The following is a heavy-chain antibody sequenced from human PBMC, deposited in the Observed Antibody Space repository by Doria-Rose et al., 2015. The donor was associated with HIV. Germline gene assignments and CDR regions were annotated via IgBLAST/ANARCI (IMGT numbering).Heavy chain of an antibody. CDR2: TYYTGTS. CDR1: GASVSSRGYY. V-gene: IGHV4-31*04. D-gene: IGHD3-3*01. J-gene: IGHJ4*02. CDR3: ARMGSYRELEY. Sequence: QVRLRESVPGLVKPSETLSLPCSVSGASVSSRGYYWNWIRQVPGKGLESLGYTYYTGTSDYSPSLKSRLNMAVDTSKNQFSLKLSFVTVADTAVYYCARMGSYRELEYWGQGALVIVSA.